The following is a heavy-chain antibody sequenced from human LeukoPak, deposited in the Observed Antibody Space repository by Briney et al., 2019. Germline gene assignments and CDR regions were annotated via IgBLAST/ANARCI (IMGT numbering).Heavy chain of an antibody. D-gene: IGHD6-19*01. Sequence: PGGSLRLSCAAFGFTFSTYSMNWVRQAPGKGLEWVSSISSTSSYIYYADSVKGRFTISRDNAQKSLYLQMNSLRAEDTAVYYCARVGYSSGWYFDYWGQGTLVTVSS. V-gene: IGHV3-21*01. J-gene: IGHJ4*02. CDR2: ISSTSSYI. CDR1: GFTFSTYS. CDR3: ARVGYSSGWYFDY.